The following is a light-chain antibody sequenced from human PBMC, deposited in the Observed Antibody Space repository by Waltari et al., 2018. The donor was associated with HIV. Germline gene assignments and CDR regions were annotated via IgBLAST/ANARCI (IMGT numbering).Light chain of an antibody. V-gene: IGKV4-1*01. CDR1: QTLFYSPDNQNR. J-gene: IGKJ3*01. CDR2: RAS. Sequence: DIVLTQSPDSLTVSLGEGASISCKSSQTLFYSPDNQNRLAWCQQRAGQSPRLLVSRASVRQPGVADRFSGSGSGTNFTLTISSVQAEDVAIYYCQQSYTIPLTFGPGTRVDI. CDR3: QQSYTIPLT.